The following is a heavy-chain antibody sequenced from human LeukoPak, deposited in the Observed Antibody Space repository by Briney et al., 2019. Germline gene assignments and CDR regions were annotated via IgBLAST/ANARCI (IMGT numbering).Heavy chain of an antibody. V-gene: IGHV3-7*01. CDR1: GFTFSSYW. CDR2: IKQDGSEK. Sequence: GGSLRLSCAASGFTFSSYWMSWVRQAPGKGLEWVANIKQDGSEKYYVDSVKGRFTISRDNAKNSLYLQMNSLRAEDTAVYYCARDARYYYGSGSYYNHFDYWGQGTLVTVSS. CDR3: ARDARYYYGSGSYYNHFDY. J-gene: IGHJ4*02. D-gene: IGHD3-10*01.